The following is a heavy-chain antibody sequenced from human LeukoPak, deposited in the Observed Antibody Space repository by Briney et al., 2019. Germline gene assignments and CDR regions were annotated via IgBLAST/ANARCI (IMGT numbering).Heavy chain of an antibody. J-gene: IGHJ4*02. CDR2: IYYSGST. V-gene: IGHV4-59*01. CDR3: ARVRYSYGSDYFGY. CDR1: GGSISSYY. Sequence: SETLSLTCTVSGGSISSYYWSWIRQPPGKGLEWIGYIYYSGSTNYNPSLKSRVTISVDTSKNQFSLKLSSVTAADTAVYYCARVRYSYGSDYFGYWGQGTLVTVSS. D-gene: IGHD5-18*01.